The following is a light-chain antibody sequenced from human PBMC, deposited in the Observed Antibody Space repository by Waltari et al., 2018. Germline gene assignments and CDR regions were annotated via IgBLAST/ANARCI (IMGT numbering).Light chain of an antibody. CDR2: DVT. J-gene: IGLJ2*01. V-gene: IGLV2-14*03. Sequence: QSALTQPASVSGSPGQSITISCSGVGSAVGASHPVSWHQHHPGKAPQVIIYDVTNRPSGVSDRFSASKSANTASLTISRLQPEDEADYYCSSQTLDGLVLFGGGTRLTVL. CDR1: GSAVGASHP. CDR3: SSQTLDGLVL.